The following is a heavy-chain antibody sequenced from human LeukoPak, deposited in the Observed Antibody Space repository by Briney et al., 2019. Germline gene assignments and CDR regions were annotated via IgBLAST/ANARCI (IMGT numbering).Heavy chain of an antibody. V-gene: IGHV1-8*03. Sequence: ASVKVSCKASGYTFTTEDINWVRQATGQGLEWMGWINPDSGDTGYAQKFQGRVTISRSTSIRTAYMELSNLRSEDTAVYYCTRGWTHWGQGTLVTVSS. D-gene: IGHD1-1*01. CDR1: GYTFTTED. CDR2: INPDSGDT. J-gene: IGHJ4*02. CDR3: TRGWTH.